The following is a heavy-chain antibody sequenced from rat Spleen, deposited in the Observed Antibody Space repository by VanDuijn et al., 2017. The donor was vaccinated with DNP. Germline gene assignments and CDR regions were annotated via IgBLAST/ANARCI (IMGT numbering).Heavy chain of an antibody. V-gene: IGHV2-27*01. CDR2: IQSGGST. CDR1: GFSLTSYH. Sequence: QVQLKESGPGLVQPSQTLSLTCTVSGFSLTSYHVHWVRQPPGKGLEWMGRIQSGGSTDYNSALKSRLSISRDTSKSQVFLKMNSLQTEDTAIYFCTRDGGSFGDYWGRGVMVTVSS. D-gene: IGHD1-11*01. J-gene: IGHJ2*01. CDR3: TRDGGSFGDY.